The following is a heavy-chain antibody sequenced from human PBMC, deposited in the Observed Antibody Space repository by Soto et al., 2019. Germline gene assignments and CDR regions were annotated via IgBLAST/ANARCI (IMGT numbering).Heavy chain of an antibody. CDR3: ARALIQLWPHYYYGMDV. Sequence: PAETLYLTCTVSCGAISSGDYYWSWIRQPPGKGLEWIGYIYYSGTTYYNPSLKSRVTISVDTSKNQFSLKVSSVTAADTAVYYCARALIQLWPHYYYGMDVWGQGTTVTVSS. CDR2: IYYSGTT. J-gene: IGHJ6*02. V-gene: IGHV4-30-4*01. CDR1: CGAISSGDYY. D-gene: IGHD5-18*01.